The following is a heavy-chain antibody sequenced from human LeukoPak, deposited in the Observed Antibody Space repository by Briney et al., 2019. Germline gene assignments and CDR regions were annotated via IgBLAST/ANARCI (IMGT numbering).Heavy chain of an antibody. V-gene: IGHV3-30*02. D-gene: IGHD3-10*01. CDR2: IRYDGSNK. CDR3: ARDRYGSGSFNYGMDV. Sequence: PGGSLRLSCAASGFTFSSYGMHWVRQAPGKGLEWVAFIRYDGSNKYYADSVKGRFTISRDNSKNTLYLQMNSLRAEDTAVYYCARDRYGSGSFNYGMDVWGQGTTVTVSS. CDR1: GFTFSSYG. J-gene: IGHJ6*02.